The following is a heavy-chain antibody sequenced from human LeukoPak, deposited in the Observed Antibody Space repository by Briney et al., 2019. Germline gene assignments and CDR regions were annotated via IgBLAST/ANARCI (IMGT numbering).Heavy chain of an antibody. J-gene: IGHJ5*02. D-gene: IGHD6-19*01. V-gene: IGHV4-34*01. CDR2: INHSGST. Sequence: SETLSLNWAVQGGSFSGYYWSWIRQPPGKGLERIGEINHSGSTNYNPSLKSRVTISVDTSKNQFSLKLSSVTAADTAVYYCARGRTAVAGTLNWFDPWGQGTLVTVSS. CDR1: GGSFSGYY. CDR3: ARGRTAVAGTLNWFDP.